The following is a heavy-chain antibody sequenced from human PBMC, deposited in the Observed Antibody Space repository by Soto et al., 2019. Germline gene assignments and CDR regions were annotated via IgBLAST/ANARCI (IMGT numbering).Heavy chain of an antibody. CDR3: AIRGASQWLKF. CDR1: VERFSSYW. D-gene: IGHD6-19*01. V-gene: IGHV5-51*01. CDR2: IYPGDSDT. Sequence: GEAVKISCKAPVERFSSYWIGWVRQMPGKGLEWMGIIYPGDSDTKYSPSLQGQVTISADKSISTAYLQWSSLKASDTAIYYCAIRGASQWLKFWGQGTLVTVSS. J-gene: IGHJ4*02.